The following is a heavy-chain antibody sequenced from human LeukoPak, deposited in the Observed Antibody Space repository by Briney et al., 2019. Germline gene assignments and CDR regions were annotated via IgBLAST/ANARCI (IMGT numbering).Heavy chain of an antibody. CDR2: INPSGGST. CDR3: ARMGRATPTPLPDYYFYMDV. V-gene: IGHV1-46*01. J-gene: IGHJ6*03. Sequence: ASVKVSCKASGYTFTSYYMHWVRQAPGQGLEWMGIINPSGGSTSYAQKFQGRVTMTRDTSISTAYMDLSSLRSDDTAVYYCARMGRATPTPLPDYYFYMDVWGKGTTVIISS. D-gene: IGHD2-15*01. CDR1: GYTFTSYY.